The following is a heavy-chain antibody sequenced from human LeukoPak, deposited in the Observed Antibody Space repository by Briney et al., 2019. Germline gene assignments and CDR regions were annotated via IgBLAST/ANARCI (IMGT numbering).Heavy chain of an antibody. Sequence: ASVKVSCKASGYTFTNYFLHWVRQAPGQGLEWMGIINPSSGRTTYAQKFQGRVTMTRDTSTSTVYMELTSLRSEDTAVFYCARGGLPARSWFDPWGQGTLVTVSS. CDR2: INPSSGRT. J-gene: IGHJ5*02. V-gene: IGHV1-46*01. D-gene: IGHD3/OR15-3a*01. CDR3: ARGGLPARSWFDP. CDR1: GYTFTNYF.